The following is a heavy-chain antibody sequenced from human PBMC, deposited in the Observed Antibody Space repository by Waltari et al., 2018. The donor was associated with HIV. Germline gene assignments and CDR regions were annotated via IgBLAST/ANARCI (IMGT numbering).Heavy chain of an antibody. CDR2: ISSRSYI. V-gene: IGHV3-21*01. J-gene: IGHJ6*02. CDR3: ARKQIPGNEPAGGYYYGMDV. CDR1: GFTFSSYS. Sequence: EVQLVESGGGLVKPGGSLRLSCAASGFTFSSYSMNWVRQAPGKGRGWDSTISSRSYIDYAESVKGRFTISRDNAKDALKLQMNSLKAEDTAVYYCARKQIPGNEPAGGYYYGMDVWGQGTTVTVSS. D-gene: IGHD3-10*01.